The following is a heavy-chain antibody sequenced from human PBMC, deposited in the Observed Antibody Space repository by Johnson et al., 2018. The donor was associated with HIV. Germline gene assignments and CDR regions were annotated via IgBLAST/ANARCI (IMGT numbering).Heavy chain of an antibody. CDR3: GGVGRTGSAFDM. CDR1: GFTFSSYG. D-gene: IGHD2-15*01. Sequence: ESGGGVVQPGGSLRLSCAASGFTFSSYGMPWVRQAPGKGLEWVAVISYDGSNKYYADSVKGRFTISRDNSKNTLYLQMNTLRAEDTAVYYCGGVGRTGSAFDMWGLGTMVTVSS. CDR2: ISYDGSNK. V-gene: IGHV3-30*03. J-gene: IGHJ3*02.